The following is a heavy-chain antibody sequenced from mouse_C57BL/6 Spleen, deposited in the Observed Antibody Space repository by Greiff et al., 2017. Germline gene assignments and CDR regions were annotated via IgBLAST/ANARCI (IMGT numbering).Heavy chain of an antibody. V-gene: IGHV3-6*01. CDR2: ISYDGSN. CDR3: ARKGDYYYAMDY. D-gene: IGHD2-4*01. Sequence: EVQRVESGPGLVKPSQSLSLTCSVTGYSITSGYYWNWIRQFPGNKLEWMGYISYDGSNNYNPSLKNRISITRDTSKNQFFLKLNSVTTEDTATYYCARKGDYYYAMDYWGQGTSVTVSS. CDR1: GYSITSGYY. J-gene: IGHJ4*01.